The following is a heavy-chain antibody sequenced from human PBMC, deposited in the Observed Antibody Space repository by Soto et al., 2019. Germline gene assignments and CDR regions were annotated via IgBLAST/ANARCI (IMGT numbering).Heavy chain of an antibody. J-gene: IGHJ5*02. CDR3: ARWWSGSRQGFDP. D-gene: IGHD3-3*01. Sequence: QVQLQESGPGLVKPSQTLSLTCTVSGGSISSGDYYWSWIRQHPGKGLEWIGYIYYSGSTYYNPSLKIRVTKSVDTSKNQFSLKLSSVTAADTAVYYCARWWSGSRQGFDPWGQGTLVTVSS. CDR2: IYYSGST. CDR1: GGSISSGDYY. V-gene: IGHV4-31*03.